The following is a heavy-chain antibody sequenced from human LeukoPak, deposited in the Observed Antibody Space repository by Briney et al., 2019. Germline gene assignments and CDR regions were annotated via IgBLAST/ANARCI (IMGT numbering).Heavy chain of an antibody. V-gene: IGHV4-59*08. D-gene: IGHD7-27*01. CDR2: IYYSGST. J-gene: IGHJ4*02. CDR3: ATHKANWDTRFDY. Sequence: SETLSLACTVSGGSISSYYWSWIRQPPGKGLDWIGWIYYSGSTNYNPSLKSRVTISVDTSKNQFSLKLSSVTAAHTAFYYCATHKANWDTRFDYWGQGNLVTVSS. CDR1: GGSISSYY.